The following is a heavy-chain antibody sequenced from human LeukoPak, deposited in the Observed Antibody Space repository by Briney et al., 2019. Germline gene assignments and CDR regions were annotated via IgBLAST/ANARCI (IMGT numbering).Heavy chain of an antibody. D-gene: IGHD5-18*01. J-gene: IGHJ4*02. V-gene: IGHV3-23*01. Sequence: SGGSLRLSCAASGFTFSDYDMSWVRQAPGKGLEWVSGISGSGGTTYYGDSVKGRFTISRDNSKNTLYLQMNSLRAEDTAVYYCAKDRRGWIQLWLYGSSFDYWGQGTLVTVSS. CDR2: ISGSGGTT. CDR3: AKDRRGWIQLWLYGSSFDY. CDR1: GFTFSDYD.